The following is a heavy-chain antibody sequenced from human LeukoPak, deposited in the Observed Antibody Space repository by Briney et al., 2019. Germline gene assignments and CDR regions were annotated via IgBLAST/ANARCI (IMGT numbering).Heavy chain of an antibody. D-gene: IGHD2/OR15-2a*01. Sequence: GSLRLSCAASGFTVRKNYMGWVRQAPGKGLEWVLVIYSGGSTYYADSVKGRFTISRDNSKNTLYLQMNSLRAEDTAVYYCARGTASKGYDYWGQGTLVTVSS. CDR3: ARGTASKGYDY. CDR1: GFTVRKNY. J-gene: IGHJ4*02. V-gene: IGHV3-53*01. CDR2: IYSGGST.